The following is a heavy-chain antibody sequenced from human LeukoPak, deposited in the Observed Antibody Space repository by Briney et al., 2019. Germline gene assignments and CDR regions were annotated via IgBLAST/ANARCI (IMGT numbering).Heavy chain of an antibody. CDR1: GGSISSHY. J-gene: IGHJ4*02. CDR2: IYYTGST. Sequence: PSETLSLTCTVSGGSISSHYWSWIRQPPGKGLEWIGYIYYTGSTNYNPSLKSRVTMSVDTSKNQLSLKLSSVTAADTAVYYCATIRRVYCGGDCFSDYFDYWGQGTLVTVSS. D-gene: IGHD2-21*01. V-gene: IGHV4-59*11. CDR3: ATIRRVYCGGDCFSDYFDY.